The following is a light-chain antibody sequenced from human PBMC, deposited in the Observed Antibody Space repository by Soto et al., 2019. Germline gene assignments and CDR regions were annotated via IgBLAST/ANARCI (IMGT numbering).Light chain of an antibody. J-gene: IGKJ4*01. Sequence: EIVLTQSPATLSLSPGERATLSCRASQSISNKLAWYQQRPGQAPRLLIYGASTRATGVPVRFRGSGSGTEFTLTISGLQSEDFAVYCCQQYDKWPPTFGGGTKV. V-gene: IGKV3-15*01. CDR2: GAS. CDR3: QQYDKWPPT. CDR1: QSISNK.